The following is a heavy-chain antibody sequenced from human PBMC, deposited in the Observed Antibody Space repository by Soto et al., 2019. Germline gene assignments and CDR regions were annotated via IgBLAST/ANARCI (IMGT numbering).Heavy chain of an antibody. CDR2: TYYKYKWNN. D-gene: IGHD3-10*01. Sequence: QTLLRPCVIPGYLVSSNNAGRYLSMPSPSRVLEWLGRTYYKYKWNNDYALSVKSRITINPYTSKNQFSLHLYSVTPEDTAVYYCTGITWFRSMDVWGQGTPVTVSS. V-gene: IGHV6-1*01. J-gene: IGHJ6*02. CDR3: TGITWFRSMDV. CDR1: GYLVSSNNAG.